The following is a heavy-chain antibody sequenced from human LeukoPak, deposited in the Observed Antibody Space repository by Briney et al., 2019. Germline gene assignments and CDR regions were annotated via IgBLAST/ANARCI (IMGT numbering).Heavy chain of an antibody. CDR2: MNPNSGNT. J-gene: IGHJ4*02. Sequence: ASVKVSCKASGYTFTGYAISWVRQAAGQGLEWLGWMNPNSGNTGYAQQFQGRVTMTRNTSISTAYMELSSLKSEDTAVYYCARAHCTGGFCPALYWGQGTLVTVSS. V-gene: IGHV1-8*02. CDR1: GYTFTGYA. CDR3: ARAHCTGGFCPALY. D-gene: IGHD2-8*02.